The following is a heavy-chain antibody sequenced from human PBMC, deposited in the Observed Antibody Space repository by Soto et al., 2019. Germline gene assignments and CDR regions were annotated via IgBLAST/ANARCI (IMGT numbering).Heavy chain of an antibody. CDR1: GGSISSGGYS. Sequence: SETLSLTCAVSGGSISSGGYSWSWIRQPPGKGLEWIGYIYHSGSTYYNPSLKNRVTISVDRSKNQFSMKLSSVTAADTAVYYCARVPDRWGQGTLVTVSS. D-gene: IGHD2-2*01. CDR3: ARVPDR. CDR2: IYHSGST. J-gene: IGHJ5*02. V-gene: IGHV4-30-2*01.